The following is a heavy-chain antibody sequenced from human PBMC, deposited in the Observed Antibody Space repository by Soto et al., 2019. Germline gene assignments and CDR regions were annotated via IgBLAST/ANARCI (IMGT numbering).Heavy chain of an antibody. J-gene: IGHJ4*02. D-gene: IGHD3-16*01. CDR1: GFTFSSYA. CDR3: AREGGGPLGRLPYYFDY. CDR2: ISGSGGST. Sequence: GGSLRLSCAASGFTFSSYAMSWVRHAPGKGLEWVSAISGSGGSTYYADSVKGRFTISRDNSKNTLYLQMTSLRAEDTAVYYCAREGGGPLGRLPYYFDYWAQGSLVTVSA. V-gene: IGHV3-23*01.